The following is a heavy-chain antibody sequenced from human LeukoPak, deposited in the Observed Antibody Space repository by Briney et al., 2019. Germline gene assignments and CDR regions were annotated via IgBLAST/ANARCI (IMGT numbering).Heavy chain of an antibody. V-gene: IGHV1-46*01. D-gene: IGHD5-24*01. CDR3: ARIRDGYNDAYDI. Sequence: EASVKVSCKASGYTLTNYYIHWVRQAPGQGLEWMGLINPGGDNTNYAQNFQGRVTMTRDTSASTVYMELSSLRSEDTAIYHCARIRDGYNDAYDIWGQGTVVTVPS. CDR2: INPGGDNT. J-gene: IGHJ3*02. CDR1: GYTLTNYY.